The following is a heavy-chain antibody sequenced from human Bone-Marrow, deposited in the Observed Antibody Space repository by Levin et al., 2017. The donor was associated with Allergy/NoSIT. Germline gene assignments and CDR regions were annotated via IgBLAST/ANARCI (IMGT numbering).Heavy chain of an antibody. D-gene: IGHD2-8*01. CDR1: GFTFSSYW. Sequence: GGSLRLSCAASGFTFSSYWMSWVRQAPGKGLEWVANIKQDGSEKYYVDSVKGRFTISRDNAKNSLYLQMNSLRAEDTAVYYCARETNFPSPYYFDYWGQGTLVTVSS. CDR3: ARETNFPSPYYFDY. J-gene: IGHJ4*02. V-gene: IGHV3-7*03. CDR2: IKQDGSEK.